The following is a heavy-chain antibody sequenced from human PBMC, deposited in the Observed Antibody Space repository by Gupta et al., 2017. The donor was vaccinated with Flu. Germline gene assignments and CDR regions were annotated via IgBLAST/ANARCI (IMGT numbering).Heavy chain of an antibody. CDR1: GYSFTSYW. V-gene: IGHV5-10-1*01. CDR2: MDPSDSYT. J-gene: IGHJ4*02. Sequence: EVQLVQSGAEVKKPGESLRISCKGSGYSFTSYWISWVRQMPGKGLEWMGRMDPSDSYTNYSPSFQGHVTISADKSISTAYLQLSSLKASETAMYYCARQARLPHCSGGSCYSDYGGQGTLVTVSS. CDR3: ARQARLPHCSGGSCYSDY. D-gene: IGHD2-15*01.